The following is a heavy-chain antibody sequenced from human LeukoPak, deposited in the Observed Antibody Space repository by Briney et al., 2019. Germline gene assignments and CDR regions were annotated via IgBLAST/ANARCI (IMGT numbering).Heavy chain of an antibody. J-gene: IGHJ5*02. Sequence: SETLSLTCTVSGGSISGYYWSWIRQPPGKGLEWIGYIYYSGNTNHNPSLKSRVTISVDTSKSQFSLKLSSVTAADTAVYYCARGGRAVASNWFDPWGQGTLVTVSS. CDR1: GGSISGYY. CDR2: IYYSGNT. D-gene: IGHD6-19*01. V-gene: IGHV4-59*01. CDR3: ARGGRAVASNWFDP.